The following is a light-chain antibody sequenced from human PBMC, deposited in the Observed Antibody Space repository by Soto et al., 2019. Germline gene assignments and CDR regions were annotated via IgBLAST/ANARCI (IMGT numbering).Light chain of an antibody. CDR2: EVS. CDR1: QSLIHSDGNTY. CDR3: MPGTHWPWT. V-gene: IGKV2-30*02. J-gene: IGKJ1*01. Sequence: DVVMTQSPLSLPVTLGQPASISCRSSQSLIHSDGNTYLRWFQQRPGQSPRRLIYEVSDRDSGVPAPFTASASGTDFTLKISRVEAEDAGLSYRMPGTHWPWTFGQGTEVEIK.